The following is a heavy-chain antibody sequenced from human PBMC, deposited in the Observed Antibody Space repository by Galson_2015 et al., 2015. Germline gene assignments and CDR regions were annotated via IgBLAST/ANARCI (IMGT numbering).Heavy chain of an antibody. J-gene: IGHJ6*02. CDR1: GFSFKSSG. Sequence: SLSLSCAGSGFSFKSSGMHWVRQAPGKGLEWVAIIWYDGSKKYYAESLKGRFTISRDNSKSTLYLEMNGLRAEDTAVYYCARVVQQLAYGMDVWGQGTTVTVSS. CDR3: ARVVQQLAYGMDV. V-gene: IGHV3-33*01. D-gene: IGHD6-13*01. CDR2: IWYDGSKK.